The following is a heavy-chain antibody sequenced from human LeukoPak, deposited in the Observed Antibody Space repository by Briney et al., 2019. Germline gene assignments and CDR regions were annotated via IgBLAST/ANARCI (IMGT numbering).Heavy chain of an antibody. CDR2: IGVGGTT. CDR3: AKAQGYYDC. V-gene: IGHV3-23*01. Sequence: GGSLRLSCAASGFIFSNYGMNWVRQAPGKGLEWVSGIGVGGTTYYADSVKGRFTISRDTSKHTLYLQMNSLRAEDTAVYYCAKAQGYYDCWGQGTLVTVSS. J-gene: IGHJ4*02. CDR1: GFIFSNYG. D-gene: IGHD3-22*01.